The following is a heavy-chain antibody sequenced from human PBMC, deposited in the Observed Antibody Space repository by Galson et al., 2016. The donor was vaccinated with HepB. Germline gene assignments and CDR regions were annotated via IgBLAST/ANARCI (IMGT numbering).Heavy chain of an antibody. V-gene: IGHV4-4*01. D-gene: IGHD2-2*01. CDR2: IYHTGTT. CDR3: ARASIVPGARMVFDP. J-gene: IGHJ5*02. CDR1: GASINDSNW. Sequence: ETLSLTCAVSGASINDSNWWTWVRQVPGRGLEWIGEIYHTGTTNNNPFLNSRFTLSIDKSTNQSSLNLTSVTAADTAVYFCARASIVPGARMVFDPWGQGILVTVSS.